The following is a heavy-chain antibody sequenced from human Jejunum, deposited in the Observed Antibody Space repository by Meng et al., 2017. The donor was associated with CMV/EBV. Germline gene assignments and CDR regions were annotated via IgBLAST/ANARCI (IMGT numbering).Heavy chain of an antibody. V-gene: IGHV4-30-4*08. CDR2: IHDTGST. CDR1: GGSIGSGDYY. Sequence: QVQLQGPGPGLVKPQQPLSLTCSVSGGSIGSGDYYWSWIRQPPGKGLEWIGYIHDTGSTYYNPSLKSRVDISLGTSRNHFSLTLSSVTAEDTAVYSCARGSIFVSFDSWGQGTLVTVSS. CDR3: ARGSIFVSFDS. J-gene: IGHJ4*02. D-gene: IGHD3-3*01.